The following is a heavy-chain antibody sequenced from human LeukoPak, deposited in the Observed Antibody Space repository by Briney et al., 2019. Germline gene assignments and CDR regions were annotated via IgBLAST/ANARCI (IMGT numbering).Heavy chain of an antibody. CDR1: GFTFSSYA. Sequence: GGSLRPSCAASGFTFSSYAMSWVRQAPGKGLEWVSAISGSGGSTYYADSVKGRFTISRDNSKNTLYLQMNSLRAEDTALYYCAKDSGYSYGYFDYWGQGTLVTVSS. D-gene: IGHD5-18*01. CDR2: ISGSGGST. J-gene: IGHJ4*02. V-gene: IGHV3-23*01. CDR3: AKDSGYSYGYFDY.